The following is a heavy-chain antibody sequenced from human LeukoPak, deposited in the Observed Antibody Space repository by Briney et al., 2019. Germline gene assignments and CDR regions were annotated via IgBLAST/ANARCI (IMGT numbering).Heavy chain of an antibody. CDR1: GGTFTSYA. CDR3: AREAGIVVGSTFDY. V-gene: IGHV1-69*05. D-gene: IGHD3-22*01. J-gene: IGHJ4*02. Sequence: SVKVSCKASGGTFTSYAISWVRQAPGQGLEWMGGIIPIFGTANYAQKFQGRVTITTDESTSTAYMELSSLRSEDTAVYYCAREAGIVVGSTFDYWGQGTLVTVSS. CDR2: IIPIFGTA.